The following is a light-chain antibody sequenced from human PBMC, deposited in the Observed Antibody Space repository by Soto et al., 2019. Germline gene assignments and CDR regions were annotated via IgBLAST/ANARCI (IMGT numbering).Light chain of an antibody. CDR3: QQSHSAPTT. V-gene: IGKV1-39*01. J-gene: IGKJ5*01. CDR1: QSIGFN. Sequence: DIQMTQSPSSLSAVVGDRVTITCRASQSIGFNLNWYQQKPGKAPKLLIYGALTLQSGVPSRFSGSGSGTYFTLTISSLQPEDFATYYCQQSHSAPTTFGQGTRLEIK. CDR2: GAL.